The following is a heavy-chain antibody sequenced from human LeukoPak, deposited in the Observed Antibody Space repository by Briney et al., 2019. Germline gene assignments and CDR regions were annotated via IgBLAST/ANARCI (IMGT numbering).Heavy chain of an antibody. CDR2: ISYDGSNK. J-gene: IGHJ5*02. V-gene: IGHV3-30*04. CDR3: ASAMVADNWFDP. D-gene: IGHD2-15*01. CDR1: GFTFSSYA. Sequence: GGSLRLSCAASGFTFSSYAMHWVRQAPGKGLEWVAVISYDGSNKYYADSVKGRFTISSDNSKNTLYLQMNSLRAEDTAVYYCASAMVADNWFDPWGQGTLVTVSS.